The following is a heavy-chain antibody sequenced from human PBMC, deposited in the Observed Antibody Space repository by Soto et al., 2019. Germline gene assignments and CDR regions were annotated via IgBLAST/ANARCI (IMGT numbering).Heavy chain of an antibody. CDR2: IWYDGSKR. CDR1: GFSFRNYG. CDR3: ARGWGSGVHHSCFDV. Sequence: QEQLVESGGGVVQPGRSLRLSCAASGFSFRNYGIHWVRQAPGKGLDWVAVIWYDGSKRYYADSVRGRFTISRDNSGNTVHLQMDSLRAEYTAVYYCARGWGSGVHHSCFDVVGQGTTV. V-gene: IGHV3-33*01. J-gene: IGHJ3*01. D-gene: IGHD6-19*01.